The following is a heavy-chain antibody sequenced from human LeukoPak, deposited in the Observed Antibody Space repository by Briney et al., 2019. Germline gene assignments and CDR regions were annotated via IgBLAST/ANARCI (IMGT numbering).Heavy chain of an antibody. V-gene: IGHV3-23*01. Sequence: GGSLRLSCAASGFTFRSYAMSWVRQAPGKGLEWVSAISGSGGSTYYADSVKGRFTISRDNSKNTLYLQMSSLRAEDSAVYYCAKEGDDDYVDYWGQGTLVTVSS. CDR2: ISGSGGST. CDR1: GFTFRSYA. CDR3: AKEGDDDYVDY. J-gene: IGHJ4*02. D-gene: IGHD3-16*01.